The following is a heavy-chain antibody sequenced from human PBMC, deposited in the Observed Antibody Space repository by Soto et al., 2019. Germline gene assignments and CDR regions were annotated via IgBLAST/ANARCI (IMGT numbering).Heavy chain of an antibody. D-gene: IGHD3-10*01. CDR2: IYYSGST. Sequence: QVQLQESGPGLVKPSQTLSLTCTVSGGSISSGDYYWSWIRQSPGKGPEWIGYIYYSGSTYYNPSLKSPVTISVDTSKNQFSLKLSSVTAADTAVYYCAGYRGGRAFDIWGQGTMVTVSS. J-gene: IGHJ3*02. CDR1: GGSISSGDYY. V-gene: IGHV4-30-4*01. CDR3: AGYRGGRAFDI.